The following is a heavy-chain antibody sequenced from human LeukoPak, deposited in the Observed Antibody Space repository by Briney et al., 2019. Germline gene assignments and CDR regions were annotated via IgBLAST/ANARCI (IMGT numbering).Heavy chain of an antibody. Sequence: GGSLRLSCAASGFIFSSYGMHWVRQAPGKGLEWVAFIRYDGRNKYYADSVKGRFTISRDNSKNTLYLQMNSLRGEDTAVYYCARKGGYSYGRNWFDPWGQGTLVTVSS. D-gene: IGHD5-18*01. CDR1: GFIFSSYG. V-gene: IGHV3-30*02. J-gene: IGHJ5*02. CDR2: IRYDGRNK. CDR3: ARKGGYSYGRNWFDP.